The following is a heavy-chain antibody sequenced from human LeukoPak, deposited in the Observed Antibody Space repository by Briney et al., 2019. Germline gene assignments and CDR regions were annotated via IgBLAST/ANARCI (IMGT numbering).Heavy chain of an antibody. D-gene: IGHD1-26*01. J-gene: IGHJ4*02. Sequence: GGSLRLSCVASGFTFSDYAMSWVRQAPGKGLEWVSAISRSADNTYYADSVKGRFAISRDNSKNTLYLQLSTLRADDTAVYYCAKRTPYTGSSQSFDYWGQGTLVTVSS. CDR2: ISRSADNT. CDR1: GFTFSDYA. CDR3: AKRTPYTGSSQSFDY. V-gene: IGHV3-23*01.